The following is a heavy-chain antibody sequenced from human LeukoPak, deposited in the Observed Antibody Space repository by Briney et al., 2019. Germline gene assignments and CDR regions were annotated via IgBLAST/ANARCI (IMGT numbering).Heavy chain of an antibody. CDR3: AKEIVATWEGIIDY. CDR2: INPKSGGT. V-gene: IGHV1-2*02. D-gene: IGHD5-12*01. J-gene: IGHJ4*02. CDR1: GYTFTGYY. Sequence: ASVKVSCKASGYTFTGYYMHWVRQAPGQGLEWMGWINPKSGGTNYAQKFQGRVTMTRDTSISTAYMELSRLRSDDTAVYYCAKEIVATWEGIIDYWGQGTLVTVSS.